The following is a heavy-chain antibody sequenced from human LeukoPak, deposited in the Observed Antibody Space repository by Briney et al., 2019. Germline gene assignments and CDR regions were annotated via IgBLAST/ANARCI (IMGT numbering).Heavy chain of an antibody. J-gene: IGHJ4*02. CDR2: ISGSGGST. V-gene: IGHV3-23*01. CDR3: ARMRRDGYTPRRYFDY. D-gene: IGHD5-12*01. Sequence: PGGSLRLSCAASRFTFSSYSMSWVRQAPGRGLDGVSAISGSGGSTYYAASVKGRFTISRDNSKNTLYLQMNSLRADDTAVYYCARMRRDGYTPRRYFDYWGQGTLVTVSS. CDR1: RFTFSSYS.